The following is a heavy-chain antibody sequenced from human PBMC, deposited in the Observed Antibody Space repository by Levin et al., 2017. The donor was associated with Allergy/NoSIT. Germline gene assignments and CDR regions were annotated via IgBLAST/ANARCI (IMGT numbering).Heavy chain of an antibody. CDR1: GFTFSNAW. CDR2: IKSKTDGGTT. J-gene: IGHJ6*02. D-gene: IGHD2-15*01. V-gene: IGHV3-15*01. CDR3: TTVSCSGGSCSRDYYYGMDV. Sequence: SCAASGFTFSNAWMSWVRQAPGKGLEWVGRIKSKTDGGTTDYAAPVKGRFTISRDDSKNTLYLQMNSLKTEDTAVYYCTTVSCSGGSCSRDYYYGMDVWGQGTTVTVSS.